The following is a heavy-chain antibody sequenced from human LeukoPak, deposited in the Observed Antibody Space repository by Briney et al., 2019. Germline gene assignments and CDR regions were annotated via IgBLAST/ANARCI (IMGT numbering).Heavy chain of an antibody. CDR2: INWDSTTI. CDR1: GFTFDDYA. V-gene: IGHV3-9*01. Sequence: GGSLRLSCAASGFTFDDYAMHWVRQAPGKGLERVSGINWDSTTIAYADSVKGRFAISRDNAKNSLYLQMNSLRPEDTALYYCAKDRTSLGITAHFDYWGQGTLVTVST. J-gene: IGHJ4*02. CDR3: AKDRTSLGITAHFDY. D-gene: IGHD1-14*01.